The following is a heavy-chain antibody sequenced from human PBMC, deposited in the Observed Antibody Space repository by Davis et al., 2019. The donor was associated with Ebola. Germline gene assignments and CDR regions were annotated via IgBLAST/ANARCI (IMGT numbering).Heavy chain of an antibody. J-gene: IGHJ4*02. CDR3: ARGWELHFDY. Sequence: GGSLRLSCAASGFTFSSYGMHWVRQAPGKGLEWVAVISYDGSNKYYADSVKGRFTISRDNSKNTLYLQMNSLRAEDTAVYYCARGWELHFDYWGQGTLVTVSS. CDR1: GFTFSSYG. CDR2: ISYDGSNK. V-gene: IGHV3-30*03. D-gene: IGHD1-26*01.